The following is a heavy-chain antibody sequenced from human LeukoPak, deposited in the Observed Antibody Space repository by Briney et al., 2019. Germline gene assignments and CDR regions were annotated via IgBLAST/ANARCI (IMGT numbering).Heavy chain of an antibody. V-gene: IGHV4-34*01. D-gene: IGHD3-22*01. Sequence: SETLSLTCAVYGGSFSGYYWSWIRQPPGEGLEWIGEINHSGSTNYNPSLKSRVTISVDTSKNQFSLKLSSVTAADTAVYYCARGLGGYYDSRYDYWGQGTLVTVSS. CDR1: GGSFSGYY. J-gene: IGHJ4*02. CDR3: ARGLGGYYDSRYDY. CDR2: INHSGST.